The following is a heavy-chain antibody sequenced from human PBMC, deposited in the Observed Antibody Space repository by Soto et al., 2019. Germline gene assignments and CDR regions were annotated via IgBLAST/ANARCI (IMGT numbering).Heavy chain of an antibody. J-gene: IGHJ4*02. D-gene: IGHD3-10*01. CDR2: IHNSGST. V-gene: IGHV4-31*03. CDR1: GVSLSSAGNY. CDR3: ARDLVIRGIGAFDS. Sequence: LSLTCTVSGVSLSSAGNYWTWIRQHPGKGLEWIGDIHNSGSTHHNPSLKSRVAMSIDTSNNQVSLRLSSVTAADTAVYYCARDLVIRGIGAFDSWGQGTLVTVSS.